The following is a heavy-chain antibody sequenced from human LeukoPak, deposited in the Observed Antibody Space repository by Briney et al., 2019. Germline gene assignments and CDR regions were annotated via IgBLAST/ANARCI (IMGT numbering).Heavy chain of an antibody. Sequence: SETLSLTCAVYGGSFSGYYWSWIRHPAGKGLEWIGRVYASGSTHYNPSVKSRVTMSVDASRNQFSLKLSSVTAADTAVYFCARDIGYCTSANCYGRFNWFDPWGQGTLVTVSS. CDR2: VYASGST. V-gene: IGHV4-4*07. D-gene: IGHD2-2*01. CDR1: GGSFSGYY. J-gene: IGHJ5*02. CDR3: ARDIGYCTSANCYGRFNWFDP.